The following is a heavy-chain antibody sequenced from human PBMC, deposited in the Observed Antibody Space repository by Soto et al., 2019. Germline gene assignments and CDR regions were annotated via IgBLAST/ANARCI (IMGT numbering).Heavy chain of an antibody. J-gene: IGHJ6*02. V-gene: IGHV5-51*01. D-gene: IGHD6-19*01. CDR2: IYPGDSDT. CDR1: GYSFTSYW. CDR3: ARHKAVAGNLYYYYGMDV. Sequence: GGSLRLSCKGSGYSFTSYWIGWVRQMPGKGLEWMGIIYPGDSDTRYSPSFQGQVTISADKSISTAYLQWSSLKASDTAMYYCARHKAVAGNLYYYYGMDVWGQGTTVTVSS.